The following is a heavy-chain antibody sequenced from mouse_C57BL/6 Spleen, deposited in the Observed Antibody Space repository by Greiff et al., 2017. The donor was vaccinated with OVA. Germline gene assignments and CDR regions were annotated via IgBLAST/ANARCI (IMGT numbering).Heavy chain of an antibody. CDR3: ARVGSGSNYCDY. CDR1: GFPFSSYS. Sequence: EVTLVESGAGFVKPGGSLKLSCAASGFPFSSYSMSWVPQTPVMLLEWVATISDGGSYTYYPDNVKGRFTISRDNAKNNLYLQMSQLKSEDTAMYYCARVGSGSNYCDYGGKGTTLTVSS. V-gene: IGHV5-4*03. CDR2: ISDGGSYT. D-gene: IGHD3-2*02. J-gene: IGHJ2*01.